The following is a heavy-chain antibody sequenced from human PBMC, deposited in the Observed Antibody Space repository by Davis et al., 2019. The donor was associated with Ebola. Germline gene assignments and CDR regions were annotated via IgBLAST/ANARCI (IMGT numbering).Heavy chain of an antibody. J-gene: IGHJ6*02. V-gene: IGHV3-30*04. CDR2: ISYDGSNK. CDR1: GFTFSSYA. CDR3: AKDLGYYGVDV. Sequence: GESLKISCAASGFTFSSYAMHWVRQAPGKGLEWVAVISYDGSNKYYADSVKGRFTISRDNSKNTLYLQVNSLRAEDAAVYYCAKDLGYYGVDVWGQGTTVTVSS.